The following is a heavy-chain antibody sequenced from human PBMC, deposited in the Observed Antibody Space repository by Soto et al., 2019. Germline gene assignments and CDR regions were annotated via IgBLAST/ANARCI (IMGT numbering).Heavy chain of an antibody. CDR1: GGSISSSSYY. J-gene: IGHJ5*02. Sequence: TSETLSLTCTVSGGSISSSSYYWGWIRQPPGKGLEWIGSIYYSGSTYYNPSLKSRVTISVDTSKNQFSLKLSSVTAADTAVYYCASYYYDSSGWFDPWGQGTLVTVSS. CDR2: IYYSGST. V-gene: IGHV4-39*01. D-gene: IGHD3-22*01. CDR3: ASYYYDSSGWFDP.